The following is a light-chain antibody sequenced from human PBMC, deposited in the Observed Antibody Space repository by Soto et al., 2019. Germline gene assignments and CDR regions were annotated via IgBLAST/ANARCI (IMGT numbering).Light chain of an antibody. CDR3: LQYYGPPPHP. V-gene: IGKV4-1*01. CDR1: QSLFYTAYKTNY. J-gene: IGKJ2*01. CDR2: WAS. Sequence: DIVMTQSPDSLAVSLGERATINCKSSQSLFYTAYKTNYLAWYQEKPGQPPKLLISWASARASGVPDRFSGSGSGTDFTLTISSLQAEDVAVYYCLQYYGPPPHPFGQGTKLEIK.